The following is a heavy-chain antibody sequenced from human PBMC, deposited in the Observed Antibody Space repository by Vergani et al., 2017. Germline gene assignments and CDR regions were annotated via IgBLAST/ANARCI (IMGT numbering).Heavy chain of an antibody. CDR2: IIPIFGTA. CDR1: GGTFSSYA. V-gene: IGHV1-69*01. CDR3: ARDRRPNWFDP. J-gene: IGHJ5*02. Sequence: QVQLVQSGAEVKKPGSSVKVSCKASGGTFSSYAISWVRQAPGQGLEWMGGIIPIFGTANYAQKLQGRITITADESTSTAYMGLSSLRSEGTAVFYCARDRRPNWFDPWGQGTLVTVSS.